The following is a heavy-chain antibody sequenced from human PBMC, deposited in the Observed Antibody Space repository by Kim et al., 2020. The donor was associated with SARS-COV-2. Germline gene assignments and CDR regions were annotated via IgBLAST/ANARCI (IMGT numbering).Heavy chain of an antibody. D-gene: IGHD5-12*01. CDR3: ARGSRGDLDY. J-gene: IGHJ4*02. V-gene: IGHV4-31*02. Sequence: STYYNPSLKSRVTISVDTSKNQFSLKLSSVTAADTAVYYCARGSRGDLDYWGQGTLVTVSS. CDR2: ST.